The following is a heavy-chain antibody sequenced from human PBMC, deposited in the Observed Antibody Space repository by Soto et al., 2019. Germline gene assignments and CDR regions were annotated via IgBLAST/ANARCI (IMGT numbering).Heavy chain of an antibody. CDR2: IYYSGST. V-gene: IGHV4-59*01. CDR1: GGSIGSYY. J-gene: IGHJ5*02. Sequence: SETLALTCTVSGGSIGSYYWSWIRQPPGKGLEWIGYIYYSGSTNYNPSLKSRVTISVDTSKNQFSLKLSSVTAADTAVYYCARDRDYGDYNWFDPWGQGTLVTVSS. D-gene: IGHD4-17*01. CDR3: ARDRDYGDYNWFDP.